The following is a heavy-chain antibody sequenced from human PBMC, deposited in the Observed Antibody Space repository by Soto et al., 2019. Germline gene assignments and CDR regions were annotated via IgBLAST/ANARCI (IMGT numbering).Heavy chain of an antibody. D-gene: IGHD3-10*01. CDR1: GGSISSSSYY. J-gene: IGHJ6*02. CDR2: IYYSGST. Sequence: SETLSLTCTVSGGSISSSSYYWGWIRQPPGKGLEWIGSIYYSGSTYYNPSLKSRVTISVDTSKNQFSVKLSSVTAADTAVYYCARLRPMVRGVIIYYYYGMDVWGQGTTVTVSS. V-gene: IGHV4-39*01. CDR3: ARLRPMVRGVIIYYYYGMDV.